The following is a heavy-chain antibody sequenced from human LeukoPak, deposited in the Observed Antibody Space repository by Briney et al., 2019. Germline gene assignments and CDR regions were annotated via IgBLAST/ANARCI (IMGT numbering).Heavy chain of an antibody. CDR1: GFTFSNFA. D-gene: IGHD3-16*02. CDR2: ISGSGGST. CDR3: AKYNDPYYDYVWGSYRYFDY. Sequence: GGSLRLSCAVSGFTFSNFAMSWIRQAPGKGLEWVSAISGSGGSTYYADSVKGRFTISRDNSKNTLYLQMNSLRAEDTAVYYCAKYNDPYYDYVWGSYRYFDYWGQGTLVTVSS. V-gene: IGHV3-23*01. J-gene: IGHJ4*02.